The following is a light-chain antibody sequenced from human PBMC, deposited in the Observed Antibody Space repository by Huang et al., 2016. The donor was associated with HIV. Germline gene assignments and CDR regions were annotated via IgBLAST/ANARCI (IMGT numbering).Light chain of an antibody. CDR1: NSVSRN. CDR2: DAS. J-gene: IGKJ5*01. CDR3: QQRDT. V-gene: IGKV3-11*01. Sequence: EIVLTQSPATLSWSPGERATLSCRASNSVSRNLGWYQQKFGQSPRLFIYDASTRATGIPARVSGSGSGTNFTLTISSLEPEDCAVYYCQQRDTFGPGTRLEIK.